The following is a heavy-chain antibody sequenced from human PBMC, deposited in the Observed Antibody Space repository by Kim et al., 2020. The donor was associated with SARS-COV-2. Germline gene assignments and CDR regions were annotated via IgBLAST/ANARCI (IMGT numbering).Heavy chain of an antibody. V-gene: IGHV3-48*03. CDR2: ISSSGSTI. Sequence: GGSLRLSCAASGFTFSSYEMNWVRQAPGKGLEWVSYISSSGSTIYYADSVKGRFTISRDNAKNSLYLQMNSLRAEDTAVYYCARVGDIAAAVYYYYYYGMDVWGQGTTVTVSS. CDR1: GFTFSSYE. D-gene: IGHD6-13*01. CDR3: ARVGDIAAAVYYYYYYGMDV. J-gene: IGHJ6*02.